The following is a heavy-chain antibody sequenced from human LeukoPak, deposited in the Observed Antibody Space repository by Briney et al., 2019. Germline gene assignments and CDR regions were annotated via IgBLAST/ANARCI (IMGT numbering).Heavy chain of an antibody. CDR2: INPNSGGT. D-gene: IGHD6-13*01. V-gene: IGHV1-2*02. J-gene: IGHJ6*02. Sequence: GASVKVSCKASGGTFSSYAISWVRQAPGQGLEWMGWINPNSGGTNYAQKFQGRVTMTRDTSISTAYMELSRLRSDDTAVYYCARLVPSYYYYHGMDVWGQGTTVTVSS. CDR1: GGTFSSYA. CDR3: ARLVPSYYYYHGMDV.